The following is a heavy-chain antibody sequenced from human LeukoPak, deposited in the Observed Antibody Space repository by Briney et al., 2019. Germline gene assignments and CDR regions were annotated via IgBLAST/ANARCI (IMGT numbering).Heavy chain of an antibody. D-gene: IGHD3-10*01. CDR1: GGSIGSSPYY. V-gene: IGHV4-39*07. J-gene: IGHJ4*01. CDR3: ARSPSNYDLGRFCG. Sequence: SETLSHTCTVSGGSIGSSPYYWGWIRQPPGKGLEWIGSIYYSGSTCYNPSLKSRVTISVDTSKNQFSLKLSSVTAADTAVYYWARSPSNYDLGRFCGWGHGSLVT. CDR2: IYYSGST.